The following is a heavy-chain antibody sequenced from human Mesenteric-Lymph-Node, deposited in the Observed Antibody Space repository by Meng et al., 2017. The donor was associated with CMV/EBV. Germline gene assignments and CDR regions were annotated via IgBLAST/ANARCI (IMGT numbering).Heavy chain of an antibody. D-gene: IGHD2/OR15-2a*01. CDR1: GFTFSDYY. CDR2: ISNTGNTI. J-gene: IGHJ5*02. V-gene: IGHV3-11*01. CDR3: ARDLESIVILPSASDA. Sequence: GGSLRLSCAVSGFTFSDYYMSWIRQFPGKGLEWIAFISNTGNTIYYADSVKGRFTISRDNAKNSLYLQMNDLRAEDTAVYYCARDLESIVILPSASDAWGQGTLVTVSS.